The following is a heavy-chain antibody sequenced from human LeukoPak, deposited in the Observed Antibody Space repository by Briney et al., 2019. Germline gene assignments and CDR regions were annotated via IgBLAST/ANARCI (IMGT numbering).Heavy chain of an antibody. CDR3: ARDGTFDI. CDR2: INPDSGVT. J-gene: IGHJ3*02. Sequence: ASVKVSCTASGYTXTDYYMHWVRQAPGQGLEWMGWINPDSGVTNYPQKFQGRVTMTRDTSSSTAYMELIRLRSDDTAVYYCARDGTFDIWGQGTMVTVSS. V-gene: IGHV1-2*02. D-gene: IGHD2-15*01. CDR1: GYTXTDYY.